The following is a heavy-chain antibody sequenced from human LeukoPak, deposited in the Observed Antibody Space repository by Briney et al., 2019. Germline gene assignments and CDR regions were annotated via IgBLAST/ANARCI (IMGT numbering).Heavy chain of an antibody. Sequence: SETLSLTCTVSGGSVSSGSYYWSWIRQPPGKGLEWIGYIYYSGSTNYNPSLKSRVTISVDTSKNQFSLKLSSVTAADTAVYYCARAYDFPDYWGQGTLVTVSS. CDR2: IYYSGST. J-gene: IGHJ4*02. D-gene: IGHD3-3*01. CDR3: ARAYDFPDY. CDR1: GGSVSSGSYY. V-gene: IGHV4-61*01.